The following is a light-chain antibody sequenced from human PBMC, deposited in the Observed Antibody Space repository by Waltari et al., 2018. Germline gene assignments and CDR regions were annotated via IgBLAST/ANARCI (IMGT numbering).Light chain of an antibody. Sequence: QSALTQPASVSGSPGQSITMSCTGTSSDIGTYNYVSWYQQNPGKAPKLLIYDVSNRPSGVSYRFSGSKSGITASLTISGLRAEDGADYYCSSYSDSSTLVVFGGGTKLTVL. J-gene: IGLJ3*02. CDR2: DVS. V-gene: IGLV2-14*03. CDR3: SSYSDSSTLVV. CDR1: SSDIGTYNY.